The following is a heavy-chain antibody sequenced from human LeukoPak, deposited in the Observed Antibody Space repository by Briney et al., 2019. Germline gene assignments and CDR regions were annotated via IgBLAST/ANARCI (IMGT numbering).Heavy chain of an antibody. J-gene: IGHJ4*02. CDR3: ARGQEGFGYNYFDY. Sequence: GGSLRLSCAASGFTFSSHGMHWVRQAPGKGLEWVAVIWYDGSNKFYADSVRGRFTISRDNSKNTLFLQMSNLRAEDTAVYYCARGQEGFGYNYFDYWSQGTLVTVSS. D-gene: IGHD3-10*01. V-gene: IGHV3-33*01. CDR1: GFTFSSHG. CDR2: IWYDGSNK.